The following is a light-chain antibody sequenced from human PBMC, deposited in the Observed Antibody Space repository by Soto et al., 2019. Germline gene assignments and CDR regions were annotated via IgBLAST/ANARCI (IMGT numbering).Light chain of an antibody. CDR1: SSDVGGYNY. Sequence: QSALTQPASVSGSLGQSITISCTGTSSDVGGYNYVSWCQQHPGKAPKLIIYEVSNRPSGVSNRFSASKSGNTASLTISGLQAEDEADYYCSSYTITNTYVFGTGTKLTVL. CDR2: EVS. J-gene: IGLJ1*01. V-gene: IGLV2-14*01. CDR3: SSYTITNTYV.